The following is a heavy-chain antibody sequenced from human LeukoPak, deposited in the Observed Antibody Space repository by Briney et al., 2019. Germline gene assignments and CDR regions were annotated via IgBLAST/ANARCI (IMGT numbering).Heavy chain of an antibody. J-gene: IGHJ6*03. Sequence: SETLSLTCTVSGGSISPYYWSFIRQPAGKGLEWIGRISTSGSSKYNPSLKSRVTISVDTSKNQFSLKLSSVTAADTAVYFCARVSWFPGTSYYYMDVWGKGTTVTVSS. CDR1: GGSISPYY. CDR3: ARVSWFPGTSYYYMDV. CDR2: ISTSGSS. V-gene: IGHV4-4*07. D-gene: IGHD1-1*01.